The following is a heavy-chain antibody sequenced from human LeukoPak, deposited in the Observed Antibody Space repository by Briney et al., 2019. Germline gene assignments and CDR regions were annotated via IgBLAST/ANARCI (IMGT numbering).Heavy chain of an antibody. Sequence: PGGSLRLSCAASGFTFSIYWMSWVRQAPGKGLEWVASIKPDGSGKYYVDSVKGRFTISRDNSKNTLYLQMNSLRAEDTAVYYCAKDSNWNDGKFDPWGQGTLVTVSS. CDR1: GFTFSIYW. CDR2: IKPDGSGK. CDR3: AKDSNWNDGKFDP. D-gene: IGHD1-20*01. J-gene: IGHJ5*02. V-gene: IGHV3-7*03.